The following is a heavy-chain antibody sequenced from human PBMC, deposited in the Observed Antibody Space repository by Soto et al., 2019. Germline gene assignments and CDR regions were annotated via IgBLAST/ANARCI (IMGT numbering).Heavy chain of an antibody. D-gene: IGHD1-26*01. CDR3: ARVYSGSYGQND. V-gene: IGHV4-61*01. CDR1: GASVSSGSYY. Sequence: QVQLQESAPGLVKPSETLFLSCTVPGASVSSGSYYWTWIRQPPGKGLEWVGYIFYNGKTTNYNPSLKSRVTISVDTSKNQFSLKMSSVTAADTAFYYCARVYSGSYGQNDWGQGTLVTVSA. J-gene: IGHJ4*02. CDR2: IFYNGKTT.